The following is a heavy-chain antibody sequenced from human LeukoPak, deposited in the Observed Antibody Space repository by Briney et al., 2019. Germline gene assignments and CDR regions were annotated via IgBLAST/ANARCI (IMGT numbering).Heavy chain of an antibody. J-gene: IGHJ3*02. V-gene: IGHV3-30*18. CDR3: AKQFRPDTAMAEDAFDI. D-gene: IGHD5-18*01. CDR2: ISYDGSNK. Sequence: GSLRLSCAASGFTFSSYGMHWVRQAPGKGLEWVAVISYDGSNKYYADSVKGRFTISRDNSKNTLYLQMNSLRAEDTAVYYCAKQFRPDTAMAEDAFDIWGQGTMVTVSS. CDR1: GFTFSSYG.